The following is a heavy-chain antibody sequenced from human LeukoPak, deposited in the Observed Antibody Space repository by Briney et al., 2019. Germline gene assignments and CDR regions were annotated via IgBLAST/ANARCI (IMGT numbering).Heavy chain of an antibody. J-gene: IGHJ4*02. CDR1: GFTFSSYG. V-gene: IGHV3-23*01. CDR2: ISGSGGST. CDR3: GRSVLYCFDY. Sequence: GGSLRLSCAASGFTFSSYGMSWVRQAPGKGLEWVSGISGSGGSTHYADSVKGRFTISRDNSKNTLYLQMNSLRAEDTAVYYCGRSVLYCFDYWGQGTLVTVSS. D-gene: IGHD3-10*01.